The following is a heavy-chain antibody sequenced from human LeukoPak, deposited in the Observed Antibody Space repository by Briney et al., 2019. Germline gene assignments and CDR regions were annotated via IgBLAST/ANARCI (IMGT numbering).Heavy chain of an antibody. CDR2: MNPNSGNT. J-gene: IGHJ4*02. V-gene: IGHV1-8*01. CDR3: ARGASLRAVVVGASTSPPMPYDF. D-gene: IGHD2-15*01. CDR1: GYTFTSYD. Sequence: ASVKVSCKASGYTFTSYDINWVRQATGQGLEWMGWMNPNSGNTGYAQRFQGRVTMTRNASISTACMELSSLGSEDTAVYYCARGASLRAVVVGASTSPPMPYDFWGQGTLVTVSS.